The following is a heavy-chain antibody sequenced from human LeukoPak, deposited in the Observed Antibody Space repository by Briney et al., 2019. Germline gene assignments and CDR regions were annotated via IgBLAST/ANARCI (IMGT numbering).Heavy chain of an antibody. D-gene: IGHD2-21*02. Sequence: PGGSLRLSCAASGFTFSIYAMNWVRQAPGKGLEWVSTVSGSGGSTNYADSVKGRFIISRDNSKNTLYLQMHSLRAEDTAVYYCAKFTSPSCGGDCYFGHWGEGTLVTASS. CDR2: VSGSGGST. CDR3: AKFTSPSCGGDCYFGH. CDR1: GFTFSIYA. J-gene: IGHJ4*02. V-gene: IGHV3-23*01.